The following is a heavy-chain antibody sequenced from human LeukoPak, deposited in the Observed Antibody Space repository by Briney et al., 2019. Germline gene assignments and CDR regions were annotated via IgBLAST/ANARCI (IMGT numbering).Heavy chain of an antibody. V-gene: IGHV3-53*01. J-gene: IGHJ6*03. CDR2: IYSGGST. CDR1: GFTVSSNY. CDR3: ARGRDLYDSSGYYSETTTYYYYYYMDV. Sequence: GGSLRLSCAASGFTVSSNYMSWVRQAPGKGLEWVSVIYSGGSTYYADSVKGRFTISRDNSKNTLYLQMNSLRAEDTAVFYCARGRDLYDSSGYYSETTTYYYYYYMDVWGKGTTVTVSS. D-gene: IGHD3-22*01.